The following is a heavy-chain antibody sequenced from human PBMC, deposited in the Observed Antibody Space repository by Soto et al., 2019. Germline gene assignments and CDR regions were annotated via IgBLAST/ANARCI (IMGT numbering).Heavy chain of an antibody. CDR1: GGTFSSYA. V-gene: IGHV1-69*01. Sequence: QVQLVQSGAEVKKTGSSVKVSCKASGGTFSSYAISWVRQAPGQGLEWMGGIIPISGTANYAQKFQGRVTITADDSTSTAYIELSSLRSEDTAVYYCARSQGSSTSLEIYYYYYYGMDVWGQGTTVTVSS. CDR3: ARSQGSSTSLEIYYYYYYGMDV. D-gene: IGHD2-2*01. J-gene: IGHJ6*02. CDR2: IIPISGTA.